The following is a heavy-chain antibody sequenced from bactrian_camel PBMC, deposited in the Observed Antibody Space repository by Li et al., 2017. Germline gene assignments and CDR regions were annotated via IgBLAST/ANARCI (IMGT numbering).Heavy chain of an antibody. CDR3: AADHESGPCNLAAEFAA. J-gene: IGHJ4*01. CDR2: IFTVTGRT. V-gene: IGHV3S1*01. Sequence: VQLVESGGGSVQTGESLRLSCRFIEHTTKPACAAWFRQAPGKEREAVAVIFTVTGRTAHADSVTARFTISQDDDKNTIFLQMNNLRPEDSAMYYCAADHESGPCNLAAEFAAWGQGTQVTVS. D-gene: IGHD2*01. CDR1: EHTTKPAC.